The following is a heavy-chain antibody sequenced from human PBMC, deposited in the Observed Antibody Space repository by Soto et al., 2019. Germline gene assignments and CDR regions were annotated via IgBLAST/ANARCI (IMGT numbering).Heavy chain of an antibody. CDR2: AYFSGTT. Sequence: KTSETLSLTCTVSGVSITTTSYYWGWIRQPPGKGLEWIGSAYFSGTTYYNPSLKSRVTISVDTSKNHFSLRLSSVTAADTAIYYCARNGSYWGQGTLVTVSS. CDR1: GVSITTTSYY. V-gene: IGHV4-39*02. CDR3: ARNGSY. J-gene: IGHJ4*02.